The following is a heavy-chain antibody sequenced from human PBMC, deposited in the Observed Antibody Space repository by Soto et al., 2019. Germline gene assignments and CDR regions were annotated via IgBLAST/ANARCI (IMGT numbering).Heavy chain of an antibody. CDR1: GYTFPSST. CDR3: AIANYCDSDY. D-gene: IGHD4-17*01. J-gene: IGHJ4*02. CDR2: INAYNGDT. Sequence: QVELVQSGAEVKKPGASVKVSCKASGYTFPSSTISWLRQAPGQGLEWMGWINAYNGDTKYAHRLQGRVTMTTDTSTNTAYLELASLKSDDTAIYYCAIANYCDSDYWGQGTLVTVSS. V-gene: IGHV1-18*01.